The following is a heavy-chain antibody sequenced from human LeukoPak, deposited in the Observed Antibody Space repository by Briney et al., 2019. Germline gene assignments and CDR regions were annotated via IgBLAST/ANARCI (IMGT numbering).Heavy chain of an antibody. Sequence: KSGVSLRLSCAGYGFTFNDYYRSWIRQAPGNGLEWVSYTSSSGSTIYYADSVKGRFTISRDNAKNSLYLQMNRLRAEDTAVYYCAREGLQVMGSYGKLDYWGQGTLVTVSS. D-gene: IGHD1-26*01. CDR3: AREGLQVMGSYGKLDY. CDR2: TSSSGSTI. CDR1: GFTFNDYY. J-gene: IGHJ4*02. V-gene: IGHV3-11*01.